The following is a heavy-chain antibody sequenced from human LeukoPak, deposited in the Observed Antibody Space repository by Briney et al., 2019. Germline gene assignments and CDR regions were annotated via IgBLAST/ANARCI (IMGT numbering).Heavy chain of an antibody. Sequence: ASVKVSCKASGYTFTSYGISWVRQAPGQGLEWMGWISAYNGNTNYAQKLRGRVTMTTDTSTSTAYMELRSLRSDDTAVYYCARVYYYGSGSYMYYFDYWGQGTLVTVSS. CDR2: ISAYNGNT. D-gene: IGHD3-10*01. CDR3: ARVYYYGSGSYMYYFDY. CDR1: GYTFTSYG. J-gene: IGHJ4*02. V-gene: IGHV1-18*01.